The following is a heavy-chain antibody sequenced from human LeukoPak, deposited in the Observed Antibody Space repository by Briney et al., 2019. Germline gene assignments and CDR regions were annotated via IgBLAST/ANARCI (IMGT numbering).Heavy chain of an antibody. J-gene: IGHJ4*02. V-gene: IGHV3-48*01. CDR1: GFTFSSYS. D-gene: IGHD1-26*01. CDR2: ISSSSSTI. Sequence: PGGSLRLSCAASGFTFSSYSMNWVRQAPGKGLEWVSYISSSSSTIYYADSVKGRFTISRDNAKNSLYLQMNSLRAEDTAVYYCASDAPLSGSYSLPPDYWGQGTLVTVSS. CDR3: ASDAPLSGSYSLPPDY.